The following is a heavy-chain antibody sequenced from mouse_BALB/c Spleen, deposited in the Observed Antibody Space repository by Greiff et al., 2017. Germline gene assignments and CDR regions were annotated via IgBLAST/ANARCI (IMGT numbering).Heavy chain of an antibody. V-gene: IGHV1-69*02. J-gene: IGHJ4*01. CDR3: AKYGNAMDY. CDR2: IDPSDSYT. CDR1: GYTFTSYW. Sequence: QVQLQQLGAELVKPGASVKLSCKASGYTFTSYWMHWVKQRPGQGLEWIGEIDPSDSYTNYNQKFKGKATLTVDKSSSTAYMQLSSLTSEDSAVYYCAKYGNAMDYWGQGTSVTVSS. D-gene: IGHD2-10*02.